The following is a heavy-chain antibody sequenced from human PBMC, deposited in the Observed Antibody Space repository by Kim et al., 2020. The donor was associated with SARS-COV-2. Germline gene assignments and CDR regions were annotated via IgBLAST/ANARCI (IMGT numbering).Heavy chain of an antibody. D-gene: IGHD3-22*01. V-gene: IGHV4-39*01. CDR2: IYYSGST. J-gene: IGHJ4*02. CDR3: ARQGRQYYYDSSGYYSGDY. CDR1: GGSISSSSYY. Sequence: SETLSLTCTVSGGSISSSSYYWGWIRQPPGKGLEWIGSIYYSGSTYYNPSLKSRVTISVDTSKNQFSLKLSSVTAADTAVYYCARQGRQYYYDSSGYYSGDYWGQGTLVTVSS.